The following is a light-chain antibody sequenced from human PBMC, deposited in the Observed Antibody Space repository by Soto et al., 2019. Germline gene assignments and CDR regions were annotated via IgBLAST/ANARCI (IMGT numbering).Light chain of an antibody. CDR1: QSISNW. CDR2: HDS. V-gene: IGKV1-5*01. Sequence: DIPMTQSPSSLSASVGARVPITCRASQSISNWLAWYQQKTGTATKGLIYHDSNLQSGVPSRFGGSGPGTEFTLTIRNPQHDAFSTYYCQNYNSYSFGQGTKVDIK. J-gene: IGKJ1*01. CDR3: QNYNSYS.